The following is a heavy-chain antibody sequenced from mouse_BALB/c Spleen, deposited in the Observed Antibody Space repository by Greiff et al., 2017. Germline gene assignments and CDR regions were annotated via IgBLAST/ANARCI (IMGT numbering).Heavy chain of an antibody. J-gene: IGHJ4*01. Sequence: QVQLQQSGAELVRPGTSVKISCKASGYTFTNYWLGWVKQRPGHGLEWIGDIYPGGGYTNYNEKFKGKATLTADTSSSTAYMQLSSLTSEDSAVYFSARSGRYAYAMDYWGQGTSVTVSS. CDR1: GYTFTNYW. CDR2: IYPGGGYT. CDR3: ARSGRYAYAMDY. D-gene: IGHD2-14*01. V-gene: IGHV1-63*02.